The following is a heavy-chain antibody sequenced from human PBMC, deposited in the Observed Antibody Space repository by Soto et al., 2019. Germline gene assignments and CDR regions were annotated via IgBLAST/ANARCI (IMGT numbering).Heavy chain of an antibody. CDR2: MNPNSGNT. D-gene: IGHD2-2*01. CDR3: ARAYRGYSWYQLLSPEGNWFDP. J-gene: IGHJ5*02. CDR1: GYTFTSYD. V-gene: IGHV1-8*01. Sequence: ASVKVSCKASGYTFTSYDINWVRQATGQGLEWMGWMNPNSGNTGYAQKFQGRVTMTRNTSISTAYMELSSLRSEDTAVYYCARAYRGYSWYQLLSPEGNWFDPWGQGTLVTVSS.